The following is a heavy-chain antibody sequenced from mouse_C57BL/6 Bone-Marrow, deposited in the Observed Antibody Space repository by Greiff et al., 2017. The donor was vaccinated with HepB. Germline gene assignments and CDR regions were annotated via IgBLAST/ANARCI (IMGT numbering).Heavy chain of an antibody. Sequence: EVHLVESGGGLVKPGGSLKLSCAASGFTFSSYAMSWVRQTPEKRLEWVATISDGGSYTYYPDNVKGRFTISRDNAKNNLYLQMSLLKSEDTAMYYCARDEGTTVVALYAIDYWGQGTSVTVSS. V-gene: IGHV5-4*01. CDR2: ISDGGSYT. CDR3: ARDEGTTVVALYAIDY. D-gene: IGHD1-1*01. CDR1: GFTFSSYA. J-gene: IGHJ4*01.